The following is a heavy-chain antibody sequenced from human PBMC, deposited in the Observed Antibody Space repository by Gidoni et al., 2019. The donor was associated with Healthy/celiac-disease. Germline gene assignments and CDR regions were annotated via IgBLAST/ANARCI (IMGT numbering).Heavy chain of an antibody. CDR1: GGSMSSYY. D-gene: IGHD2-21*01. CDR3: ARGRTYSYY. J-gene: IGHJ4*02. V-gene: IGHV4-59*01. Sequence: QLHLQDSAPGLLRSSETLSLTSFVSGGSMSSYYWTWIRQPPGKGLEWIGYIYSNGKLDYNPSLKSRITISVDTSRSQFSLKFNSVTAADTAVYYCARGRTYSYYWGQGTLVTVSS. CDR2: IYSNGKL.